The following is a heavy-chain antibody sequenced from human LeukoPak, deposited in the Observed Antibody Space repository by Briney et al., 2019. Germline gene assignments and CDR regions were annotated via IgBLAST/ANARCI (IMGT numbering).Heavy chain of an antibody. V-gene: IGHV3-30*18. CDR3: AKDPDY. Sequence: TGGSLRLSSAASGFTCSSYGIHWVRQAPGKGLEWVAVISYDGSNKYYADSVKGRFAISRDNSKNTLYLQMNSLRAEDTAVYYCAKDPDYWGQGTLVTVSS. J-gene: IGHJ4*02. CDR2: ISYDGSNK. CDR1: GFTCSSYG.